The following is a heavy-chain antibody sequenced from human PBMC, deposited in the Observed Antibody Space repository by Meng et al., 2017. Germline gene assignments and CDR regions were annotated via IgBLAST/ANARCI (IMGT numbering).Heavy chain of an antibody. J-gene: IGHJ4*02. V-gene: IGHV3-53*02. Sequence: EGQLAVTGGGLIQPGGSLRLSCTASGFSVTTSYMSWVCQAPGKGLEWVSVIYSGGSTYYADSVKGRFSISRDNSKNTLYLQMNSLRAEDTAVYFCARDSSSGWYHNYWGQGTLVTVSS. CDR3: ARDSSSGWYHNY. D-gene: IGHD6-19*01. CDR2: IYSGGST. CDR1: GFSVTTSY.